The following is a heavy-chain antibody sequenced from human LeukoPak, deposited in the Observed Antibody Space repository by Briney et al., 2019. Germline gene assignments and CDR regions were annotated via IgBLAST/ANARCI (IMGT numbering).Heavy chain of an antibody. CDR1: GFTVSSNY. CDR3: ARDISSGYYYFDY. CDR2: IYSGGST. Sequence: GGSLRLSCAASGFTVSSNYMSWVRQAPGKGLEWVSVIYSGGSTYYADSVKGRFTISRDNSKNTLYLQMNSLRAEDTGVYYCARDISSGYYYFDYWGQGTLVTVSS. D-gene: IGHD3-22*01. J-gene: IGHJ4*02. V-gene: IGHV3-53*01.